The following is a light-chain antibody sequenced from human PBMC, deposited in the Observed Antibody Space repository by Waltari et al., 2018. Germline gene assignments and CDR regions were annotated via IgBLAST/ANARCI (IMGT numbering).Light chain of an antibody. J-gene: IGKJ2*01. CDR2: ATS. V-gene: IGKV1-12*01. CDR3: LQSNTFPYT. CDR1: QDIGSW. Sequence: DIQMTQSPSSVSASVGDRVTITCRASQDIGSWFAWFQQRPGKAPKRLIFATSSLQGGVLSRFSGSGSGTDCTLTITSLLPEDFAAYYCLQSNTFPYTCGHGSKVEIK.